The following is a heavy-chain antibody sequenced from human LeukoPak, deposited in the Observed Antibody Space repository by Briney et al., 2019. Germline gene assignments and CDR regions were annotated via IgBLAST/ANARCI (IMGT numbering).Heavy chain of an antibody. V-gene: IGHV3-33*01. CDR3: AREGNGVVVPAAPDAFDI. CDR2: IRYDGSNK. Sequence: GGSLRLSCAASGFTFSSYGMHWVRQAPGKGLEWVAVIRYDGSNKYYADSVKGRFTISRDNSKNTLYLQMNSLRAEDTAVYYCAREGNGVVVPAAPDAFDIWGQGTMVTVSS. J-gene: IGHJ3*02. CDR1: GFTFSSYG. D-gene: IGHD2-2*01.